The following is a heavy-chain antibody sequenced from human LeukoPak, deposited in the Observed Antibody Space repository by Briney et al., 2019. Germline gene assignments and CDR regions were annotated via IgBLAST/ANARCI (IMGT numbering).Heavy chain of an antibody. CDR2: IIPILGIA. Sequence: SVKVSCKASGGTFSSYTISWVQQAPGQGLEWMGRIIPILGIANYAQKFQRRVTLTADKSTSTAYMELSSLGSEDTAVYYCAREGGRKAVAGTRSPYHWGQGTLVTVSS. CDR1: GGTFSSYT. CDR3: AREGGRKAVAGTRSPYH. D-gene: IGHD6-19*01. V-gene: IGHV1-69*04. J-gene: IGHJ4*02.